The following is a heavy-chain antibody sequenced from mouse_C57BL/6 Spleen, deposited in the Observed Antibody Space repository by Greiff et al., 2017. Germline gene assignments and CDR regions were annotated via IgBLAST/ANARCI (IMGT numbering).Heavy chain of an antibody. Sequence: EVHLVESGGGLVKPGGSLKLSCAASGFTFSSYAMSWVRQTPEKRLEWVATISDGGSYTYYPDNVQGRFTISRDNAKNNLYLQMSHLKSEDTAMYYCARDSYGNYPYWYFDVWGTGTTVTVSS. CDR2: ISDGGSYT. D-gene: IGHD2-1*01. CDR3: ARDSYGNYPYWYFDV. V-gene: IGHV5-4*01. CDR1: GFTFSSYA. J-gene: IGHJ1*03.